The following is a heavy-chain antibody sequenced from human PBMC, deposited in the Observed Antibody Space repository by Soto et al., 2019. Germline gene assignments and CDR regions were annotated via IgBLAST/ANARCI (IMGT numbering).Heavy chain of an antibody. J-gene: IGHJ2*01. Sequence: EVQLLDSGGGWVQPGGSLRLSCAASGFMFSCCAMSWVRQAPGKGLEWVSTIHGDGDYSHYTDSVEGRFTISRDNSRNTLYLQMNSLRGDDTAVYYCAKNRGGGSYTNWYFAVWGRGTLVTVSS. V-gene: IGHV3-23*01. CDR2: IHGDGDYS. CDR1: GFMFSCCA. CDR3: AKNRGGGSYTNWYFAV. D-gene: IGHD1-26*01.